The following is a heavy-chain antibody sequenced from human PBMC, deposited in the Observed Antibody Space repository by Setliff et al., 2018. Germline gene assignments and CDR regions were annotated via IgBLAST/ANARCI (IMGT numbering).Heavy chain of an antibody. V-gene: IGHV4-61*09. CDR1: GGSISSGSDY. Sequence: PSETLSLTCSVSGGSISSGSDYWTWIRQPAGKGLEWIGHIYTSGSTKYNPSLKSRVTISVDTSKNQFSLKLSSVTAADTAVYYCARLRGIAARLFDSWGQGTRVTVSS. CDR2: IYTSGST. J-gene: IGHJ4*02. CDR3: ARLRGIAARLFDS. D-gene: IGHD6-6*01.